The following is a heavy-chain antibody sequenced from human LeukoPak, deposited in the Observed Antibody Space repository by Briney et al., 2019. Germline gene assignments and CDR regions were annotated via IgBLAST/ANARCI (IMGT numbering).Heavy chain of an antibody. D-gene: IGHD3-16*01. CDR2: ISYDGSNK. CDR1: GFTFSSYA. CDR3: ARDDYVWGSYLDY. J-gene: IGHJ4*02. V-gene: IGHV3-30*04. Sequence: GGSLRLSCAASGFTFSSYAMHWVRQAPGKGLEWVAAISYDGSNKYYADSVKGRFTISRDNSKNTLYLQMNSLRAEDTAVYYCARDDYVWGSYLDYWGQGTLVTVSS.